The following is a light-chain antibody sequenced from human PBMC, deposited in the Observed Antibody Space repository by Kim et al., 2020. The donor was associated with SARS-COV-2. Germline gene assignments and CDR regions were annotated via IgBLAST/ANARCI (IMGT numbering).Light chain of an antibody. V-gene: IGKV3-20*01. CDR3: QQYGSSPWT. CDR2: GAS. J-gene: IGKJ1*01. CDR1: QSVTSNY. Sequence: PGERAALSCRASQSVTSNYLTWYQQKPGQAPRLLIYGASSRAAGIPDRFSGSGSGTDFTLTISRLEPEDFALYYCQQYGSSPWTFGQGTKVDIK.